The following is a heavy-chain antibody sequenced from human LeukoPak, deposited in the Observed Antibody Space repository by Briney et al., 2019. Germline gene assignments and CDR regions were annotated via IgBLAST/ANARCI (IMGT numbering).Heavy chain of an antibody. V-gene: IGHV3-43*01. Sequence: GGSLRLSCAASGFTFDDYTMHWVRQAPGKGLEWVSLISWDGGSTYYADSVKGRFTISRDNSKNSLYLQMNSLRTEDTALCYCAKDRVRLYYPYAMDVWGQGTAVTVSS. CDR2: ISWDGGST. J-gene: IGHJ6*02. CDR3: AKDRVRLYYPYAMDV. CDR1: GFTFDDYT.